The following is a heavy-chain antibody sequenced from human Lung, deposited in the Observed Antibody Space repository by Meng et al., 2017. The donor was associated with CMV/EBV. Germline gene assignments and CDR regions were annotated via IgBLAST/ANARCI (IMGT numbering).Heavy chain of an antibody. D-gene: IGHD3-9*01. Sequence: FSLGLSGVSVGWIRQPPGKALEWLALIYWNDDKRYSSSLKNRLTIDKDTSKNQVVLTMTSMDPLDAATYHCAHSQRDQSRNFESFDSWGPGTLVTVSS. CDR3: AHSQRDQSRNFESFDS. V-gene: IGHV2-5*01. CDR1: FSLGLSGVS. CDR2: IYWNDDK. J-gene: IGHJ4*02.